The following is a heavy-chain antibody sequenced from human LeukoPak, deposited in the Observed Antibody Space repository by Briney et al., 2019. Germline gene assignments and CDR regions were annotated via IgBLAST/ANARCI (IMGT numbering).Heavy chain of an antibody. CDR2: IYYSGST. Sequence: SETLSLTCTVSGGSISSSSYYWGWIRQPPGKGLEWIGSIYYSGSTNYNPSLKSRVTISVDTSKNQFSLKLTSVTAADTAVYYCARMPGSSTGFDYWGRGTLVTVSS. V-gene: IGHV4-39*07. CDR1: GGSISSSSYY. D-gene: IGHD6-6*01. CDR3: ARMPGSSTGFDY. J-gene: IGHJ4*02.